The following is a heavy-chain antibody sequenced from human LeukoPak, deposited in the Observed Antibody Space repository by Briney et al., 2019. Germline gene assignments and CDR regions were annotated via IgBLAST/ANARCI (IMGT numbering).Heavy chain of an antibody. Sequence: ASVKVSCKAFGYTFTGHYMNWVRLAPGQGLEWMGWINPTGGTTYAQKFQDRVTMTRDTSINTAYMELSGLRSDDTAVYYCARDLGWSSSHWGQGTLVTVSS. D-gene: IGHD6-6*01. J-gene: IGHJ4*02. CDR2: INPTGGT. CDR3: ARDLGWSSSH. CDR1: GYTFTGHY. V-gene: IGHV1-2*02.